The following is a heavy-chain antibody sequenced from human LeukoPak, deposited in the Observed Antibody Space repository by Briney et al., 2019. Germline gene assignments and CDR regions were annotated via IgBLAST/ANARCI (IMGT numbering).Heavy chain of an antibody. J-gene: IGHJ4*02. CDR2: IRYDGSNK. D-gene: IGHD2-8*01. V-gene: IGHV3-30*02. CDR1: GFTFSSYG. Sequence: GGSLRLSCAASGFTFSSYGMHWVRQAPGKGLEWVAFIRYDGSNKYYADSVKGRFIISRDNSKNTLYLQMNSLRAEDTAVYYCAKDHCTNGVCYNDYWGQGTLVTVSS. CDR3: AKDHCTNGVCYNDY.